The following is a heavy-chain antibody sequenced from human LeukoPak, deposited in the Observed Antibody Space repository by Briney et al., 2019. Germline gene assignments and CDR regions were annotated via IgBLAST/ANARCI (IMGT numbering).Heavy chain of an antibody. D-gene: IGHD2-2*02. CDR3: ARGFCTSTSCYIDY. CDR1: GFTFSSFG. V-gene: IGHV3-30*03. Sequence: GGSLRLSCAASGFTFSSFGMHWVRQAPGKGLEWVAVISYDGSNPYYADSVKGRFTISRDNSKNTLYLQMNSLRAEDTAVYSCARGFCTSTSCYIDYWGQGTLVTVSS. CDR2: ISYDGSNP. J-gene: IGHJ4*02.